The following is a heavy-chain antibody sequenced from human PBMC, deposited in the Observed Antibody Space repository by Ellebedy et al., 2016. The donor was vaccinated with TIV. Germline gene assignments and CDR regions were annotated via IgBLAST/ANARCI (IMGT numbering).Heavy chain of an antibody. CDR1: GYTFTGYY. D-gene: IGHD2-15*01. J-gene: IGHJ4*02. V-gene: IGHV1-2*02. CDR3: ARDYYCSGGSCGSPFDY. Sequence: ASVKVSCXASGYTFTGYYMHWVRQAPGQGLEWMGWINPNSGGTNYAQKFQGRVTMTTDTSTSTAYMELRSLRSDDTAVYYCARDYYCSGGSCGSPFDYWGQGTLVTVSS. CDR2: INPNSGGT.